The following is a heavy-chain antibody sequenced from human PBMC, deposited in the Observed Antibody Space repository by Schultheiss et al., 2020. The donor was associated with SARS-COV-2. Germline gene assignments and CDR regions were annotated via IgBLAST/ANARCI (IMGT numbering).Heavy chain of an antibody. V-gene: IGHV4-34*01. CDR1: GGSFGFDY. D-gene: IGHD1-7*01. CDR2: INHSGST. J-gene: IGHJ5*02. CDR3: ARGPRHDGTTLWFDP. Sequence: SETLSLTCAVYGGSFGFDYWTWIRQPPGKGLEWIGEINHSGSTNYNPSLKSRVTISVDTSKNQFSLKLSSVTAADTAVYYCARGPRHDGTTLWFDPWGQGTLVTVSS.